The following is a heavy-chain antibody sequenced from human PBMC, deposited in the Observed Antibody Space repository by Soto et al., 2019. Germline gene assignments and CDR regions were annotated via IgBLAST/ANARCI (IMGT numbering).Heavy chain of an antibody. CDR1: GFSLSTSGVG. V-gene: IGHV2-5*02. J-gene: IGHJ4*02. Sequence: QITLKESGPTLVKPTQTLTLTCTFSGFSLSTSGVGVGWIRQPPGKALEWLALIYWDDDKRYSPSLKSRFTISKDISKNQVVLTMTNMDPVDTATYYCAHIFNSNSGSYRYFDYWGQGTLVTVSS. D-gene: IGHD3-16*02. CDR3: AHIFNSNSGSYRYFDY. CDR2: IYWDDDK.